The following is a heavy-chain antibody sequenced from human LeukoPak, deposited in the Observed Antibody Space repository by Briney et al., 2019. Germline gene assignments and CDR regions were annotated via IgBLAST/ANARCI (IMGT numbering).Heavy chain of an antibody. CDR1: GGSISSGGYS. CDR3: ARVWGGSYFDY. CDR2: IYHSGST. J-gene: IGHJ4*02. D-gene: IGHD1-26*01. V-gene: IGHV4-30-2*01. Sequence: SETLSLTCAVSGGSISSGGYSWSWIRQPPGKGLEWIGYIYHSGSTYYNPSLKSRVTISVDRSKNQISLKLSSVTAADTAVFYCARVWGGSYFDYWGQGTLVTVSS.